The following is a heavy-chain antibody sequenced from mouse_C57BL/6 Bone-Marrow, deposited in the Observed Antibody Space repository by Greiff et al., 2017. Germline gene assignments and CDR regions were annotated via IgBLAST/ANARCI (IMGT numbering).Heavy chain of an antibody. CDR2: IYPGNSDT. CDR1: GYTFTSYW. CDR3: LCGALFAY. Sequence: EVQVVESGTVLARPGASVKMSCKTSGYTFTSYWMHWVKQRPGQGLEWIGAIYPGNSDTSYNQKVKGKAKLTAVTSARTAYMGLSSLTIEDSVVYYCLCGALFAYWGQGTLVTVSA. J-gene: IGHJ3*01. V-gene: IGHV1-5*01.